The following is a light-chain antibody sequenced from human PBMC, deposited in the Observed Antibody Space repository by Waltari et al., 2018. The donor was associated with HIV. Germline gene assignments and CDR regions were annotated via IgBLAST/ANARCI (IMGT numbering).Light chain of an antibody. Sequence: QSTLTQPPSASGSPGQSVTISCPGPGSDVGAYNYVSWYQQHPGKAPKLIIYEVNKRPSGVPDRFSGSKSGNTASLTVSGLQAEDEADYYCSSYAGYNNYVFGTGTKVTVL. CDR2: EVN. CDR1: GSDVGAYNY. J-gene: IGLJ1*01. V-gene: IGLV2-8*01. CDR3: SSYAGYNNYV.